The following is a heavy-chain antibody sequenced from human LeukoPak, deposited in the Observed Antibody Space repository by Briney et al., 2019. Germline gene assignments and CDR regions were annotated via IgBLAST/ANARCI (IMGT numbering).Heavy chain of an antibody. V-gene: IGHV3-30-3*01. CDR1: GFTFSRYD. Sequence: GGSPRLSCVASGFTFSRYDMHWVRQAPGKGLEWAAVTSYDGDNDIYADSVKGRFTISRDNSKNTLHLQMNSLRAEDTAGYYCARASAVTGAFRDNWFDPWGQGTLVTVSS. CDR3: ARASAVTGAFRDNWFDP. J-gene: IGHJ5*02. D-gene: IGHD6-19*01. CDR2: TSYDGDND.